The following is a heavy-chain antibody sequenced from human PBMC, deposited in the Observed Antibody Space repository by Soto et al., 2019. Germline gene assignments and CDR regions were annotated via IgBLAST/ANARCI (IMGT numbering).Heavy chain of an antibody. V-gene: IGHV3-23*01. CDR1: GFTFSSYA. CDR2: ISGSGGST. CDR3: AKDEGYCSSTSCYQAPYYFDY. J-gene: IGHJ4*02. Sequence: GGSLRLSCAASGFTFSSYAMSWVRQAPGKGLEWVSAISGSGGSTYYADSVKGRFTISRDNSKNTLYLQMNSLRAEDTAVYYCAKDEGYCSSTSCYQAPYYFDYWGQGTLVTVSS. D-gene: IGHD2-2*01.